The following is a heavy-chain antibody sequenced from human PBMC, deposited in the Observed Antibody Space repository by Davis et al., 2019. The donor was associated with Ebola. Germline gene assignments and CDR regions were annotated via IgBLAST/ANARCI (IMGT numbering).Heavy chain of an antibody. J-gene: IGHJ4*02. D-gene: IGHD6-6*01. CDR2: ISSGGHDT. CDR1: GFTFSRHS. V-gene: IGHV3-21*04. CDR3: AKDSSVGFDYFDY. Sequence: GESLKISCGASGFTFSRHSMNWVRQAPGKGLEWIAFISSGGHDTYYADSVRGRFTISRDNARNSLYLQMNSLTVEDTAIYYCAKDSSVGFDYFDYWGRGTLVTVSS.